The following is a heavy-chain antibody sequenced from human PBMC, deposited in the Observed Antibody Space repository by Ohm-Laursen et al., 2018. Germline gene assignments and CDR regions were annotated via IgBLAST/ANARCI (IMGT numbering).Heavy chain of an antibody. Sequence: SLRLSCAASGFTFSDYWMSWVRQAPGKGLEWVANIKQDGSEKYFLDSAKGRFTFSRDNAKNSVSLQMNSLRGEDTAVYYCARGSGTPWGLYFDHWGQGALVTVSS. V-gene: IGHV3-7*01. CDR1: GFTFSDYW. CDR3: ARGSGTPWGLYFDH. J-gene: IGHJ4*02. D-gene: IGHD1/OR15-1a*01. CDR2: IKQDGSEK.